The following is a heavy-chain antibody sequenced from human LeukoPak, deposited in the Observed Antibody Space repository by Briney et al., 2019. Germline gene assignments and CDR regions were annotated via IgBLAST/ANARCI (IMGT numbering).Heavy chain of an antibody. J-gene: IGHJ4*02. V-gene: IGHV3-48*03. CDR2: ISSSGSTI. Sequence: GGSLRLSCAASGFSFSSYEMNWVRQAPGKGLEWVSYISSSGSTIYYADSVKGRFTISRDNAKNALYLQMNSLRAEDTAVYYCARGGSYYYGQEAFDYWGQGTLVTVSS. CDR1: GFSFSSYE. CDR3: ARGGSYYYGQEAFDY. D-gene: IGHD3-10*01.